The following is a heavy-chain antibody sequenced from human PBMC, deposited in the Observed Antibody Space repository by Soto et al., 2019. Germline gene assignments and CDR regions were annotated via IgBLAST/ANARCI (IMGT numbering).Heavy chain of an antibody. CDR3: ARGHDILTGYYSDY. V-gene: IGHV4-34*01. Sequence: QVQLQQWGAGLLKPSETLSLTCAVYGGSFSGYYWSWIRQPPGKGLEWIGEINHSGSTNYNPSLKSRVTISVDTSKNQFSLKLSSVTAADTAVYYCARGHDILTGYYSDYWGQGTLVTVSS. CDR2: INHSGST. CDR1: GGSFSGYY. J-gene: IGHJ4*02. D-gene: IGHD3-9*01.